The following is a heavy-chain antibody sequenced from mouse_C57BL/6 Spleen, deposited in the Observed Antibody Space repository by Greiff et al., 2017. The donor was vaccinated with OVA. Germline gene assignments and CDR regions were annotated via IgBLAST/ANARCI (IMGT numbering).Heavy chain of an antibody. CDR1: GYTFTSYW. Sequence: QVQLKQPGAELVRPGSSVKLSCKASGYTFTSYWMHWVKQRPIQGLEWIGNIDPSDSETHYNQKFTDQATLTVDTSSSTAYMQLSSLTSEDSAFYYCAISPHYYGSSYWYFDVWGTGTTVTVSS. D-gene: IGHD1-1*01. CDR2: IDPSDSET. V-gene: IGHV1-52*01. CDR3: AISPHYYGSSYWYFDV. J-gene: IGHJ1*03.